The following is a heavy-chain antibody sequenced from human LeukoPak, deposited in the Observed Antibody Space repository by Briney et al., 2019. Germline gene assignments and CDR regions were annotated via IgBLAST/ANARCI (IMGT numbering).Heavy chain of an antibody. Sequence: KSGGSLRLSCAASGFTFSSYSMNWVRKAPGKGLEWVSSISSSSSYIYYADSVKGRFTISRDNAKNSLYLQMNSLRAEDTAVYYCARDFGSAVDYWGQGTLVTVSS. D-gene: IGHD3-10*01. V-gene: IGHV3-21*01. CDR3: ARDFGSAVDY. CDR2: ISSSSSYI. J-gene: IGHJ4*02. CDR1: GFTFSSYS.